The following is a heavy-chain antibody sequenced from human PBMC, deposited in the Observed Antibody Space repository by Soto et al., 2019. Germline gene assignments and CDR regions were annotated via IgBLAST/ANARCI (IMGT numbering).Heavy chain of an antibody. D-gene: IGHD5-18*01. CDR1: GFTFSSYG. J-gene: IGHJ4*02. V-gene: IGHV3-30*18. CDR2: ISYDGSNK. Sequence: GGSLRLSCAASGFTFSSYGMHWVRQAPGKGLEWVAVISYDGSNKYYADSVKGRFTISRDNSKNTLYLQMNSLRAEDTAVYYCAKDTAVQLWYPDFDYWGQGTLVTVSS. CDR3: AKDTAVQLWYPDFDY.